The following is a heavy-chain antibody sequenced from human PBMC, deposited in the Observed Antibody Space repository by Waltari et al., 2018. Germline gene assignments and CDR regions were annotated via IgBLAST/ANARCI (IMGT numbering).Heavy chain of an antibody. D-gene: IGHD4-17*01. CDR2: IYHSGST. Sequence: QVQLQESGPGLVKPSEPLSLTCTVSGSSISSGSYWGWIRQPPGKGLEWIESIYHSGSTYYNPSLKSRVTISVDTSKNQFSLKLSSVTAADTAVYYCARSPSHDYGPYEFDYWGQGTLVTVSS. V-gene: IGHV4-38-2*02. J-gene: IGHJ4*02. CDR1: GSSISSGSY. CDR3: ARSPSHDYGPYEFDY.